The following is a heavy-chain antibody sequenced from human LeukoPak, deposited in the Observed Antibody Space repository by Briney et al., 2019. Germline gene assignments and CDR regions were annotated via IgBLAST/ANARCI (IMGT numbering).Heavy chain of an antibody. V-gene: IGHV4-34*01. CDR2: INHSGST. CDR3: ARGTVPVDV. Sequence: PSETLSLTCTVSGGSISSYYWSWIRQPPGKGLEWTGEINHSGSTNYNPSLKSRVTISVDTSKNQFSLKLSSVTAADTAVYYCARGTVPVDVWGQGTTVTVSS. D-gene: IGHD2-2*01. CDR1: GGSISSYY. J-gene: IGHJ6*02.